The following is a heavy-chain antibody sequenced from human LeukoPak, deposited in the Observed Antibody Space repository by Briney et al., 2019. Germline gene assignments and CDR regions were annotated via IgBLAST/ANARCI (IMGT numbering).Heavy chain of an antibody. CDR3: ACHDWFDP. Sequence: PGGTLSLSCAASGFDFNNFWWHWVRQPPGKELVWVSHINPDATTKYYADFVKGRFTISEDNAKQTLYLQINNPAAEDTAGYYLACHDWFDPWGQGTLVTVSS. V-gene: IGHV3-74*01. D-gene: IGHD3-16*01. CDR1: GFDFNNFW. J-gene: IGHJ5*02. CDR2: INPDATTK.